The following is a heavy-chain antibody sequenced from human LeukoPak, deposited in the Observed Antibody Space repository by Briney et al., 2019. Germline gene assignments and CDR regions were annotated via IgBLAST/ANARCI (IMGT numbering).Heavy chain of an antibody. CDR1: GGSISSGRYY. CDR3: ATIAVAGHFDY. V-gene: IGHV4-61*02. Sequence: SETLSLTCNVSGGSISSGRYYWSWIRLPAGKGLEWIGRIFTSGSTNYNPSLKSRVTISLDTSKNQFSLKLSSVTAADTAVYYCATIAVAGHFDYWGQGTLVTVSS. D-gene: IGHD6-19*01. J-gene: IGHJ4*02. CDR2: IFTSGST.